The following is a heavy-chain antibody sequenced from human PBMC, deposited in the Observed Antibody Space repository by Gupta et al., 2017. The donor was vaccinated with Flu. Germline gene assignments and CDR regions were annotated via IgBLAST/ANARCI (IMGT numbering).Heavy chain of an antibody. CDR3: ARGISSSWYPNDAFDI. Sequence: QVQLQQWGAGLLKPSETLSLTCAVYGGSFSGYYWSWIRQPPGKGLEWIGEINHSGSTNYNPSLKSRVTISVDTSKNQFSLKLSSVTAADTAVYYCARGISSSWYPNDAFDIWGQGTMVTVSS. CDR2: INHSGST. V-gene: IGHV4-34*01. D-gene: IGHD6-13*01. J-gene: IGHJ3*02. CDR1: GGSFSGYY.